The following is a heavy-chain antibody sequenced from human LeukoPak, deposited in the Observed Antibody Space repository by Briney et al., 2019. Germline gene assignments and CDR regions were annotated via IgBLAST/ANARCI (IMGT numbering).Heavy chain of an antibody. Sequence: PRRSLCLSCTLSRFTPGVVATGCVRHAPEEGIGWVGFIRSKAVGGTIKYAAAVKGGFKVPRQASKSTVSLQMNRPKTQRTTSFYCTWGGGPGSIDAFDIWGQGTMVTVSS. CDR2: IRSKAVGGTI. CDR3: TWGGGPGSIDAFDI. D-gene: IGHD3-16*01. CDR1: RFTPGVVA. V-gene: IGHV3-49*04. J-gene: IGHJ3*02.